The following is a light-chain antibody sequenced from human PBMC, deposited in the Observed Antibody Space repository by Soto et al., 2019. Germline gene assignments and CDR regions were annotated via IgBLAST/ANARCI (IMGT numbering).Light chain of an antibody. J-gene: IGKJ4*01. CDR1: QSVGSR. CDR3: QQRTNWRLT. CDR2: DAS. Sequence: EIVLTQSPATLSLSPGERATLSCRASQSVGSRLTWYQQKPGQAPRLLIYDASNRATGIPARFSGSGSGTDFTLTISSLEPEDFAVYYCQQRTNWRLTFGGGTHVEMK. V-gene: IGKV3-11*01.